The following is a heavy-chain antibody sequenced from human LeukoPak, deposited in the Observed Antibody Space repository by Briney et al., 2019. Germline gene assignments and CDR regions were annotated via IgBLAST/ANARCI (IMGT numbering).Heavy chain of an antibody. V-gene: IGHV5-51*01. CDR1: GYSFTSYW. Sequence: PGESLKISCKGSGYSFTSYWIGWVRQMPGKGLEWMGIIYPGDSDTRYSPSFQGQVTISADKSISTAYLQWSSLKASDTAMYYCARQNGGPDYYYYMDVWGEGATVTVSS. D-gene: IGHD3-16*01. CDR3: ARQNGGPDYYYYMDV. CDR2: IYPGDSDT. J-gene: IGHJ6*03.